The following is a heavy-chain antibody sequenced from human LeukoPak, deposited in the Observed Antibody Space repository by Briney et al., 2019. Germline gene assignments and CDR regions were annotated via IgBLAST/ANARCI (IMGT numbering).Heavy chain of an antibody. J-gene: IGHJ5*02. Sequence: PGRSLRLSCAASGFTFDDYAMHWVRQAPGRGLEWVSGISWNSGSIGYADSVKGRFTISRDNAKNSLYLQMNSLRAEDTALYYCAKDTSAGLLWFGELAWGQGALVTVSS. CDR1: GFTFDDYA. D-gene: IGHD3-10*01. CDR3: AKDTSAGLLWFGELA. V-gene: IGHV3-9*01. CDR2: ISWNSGSI.